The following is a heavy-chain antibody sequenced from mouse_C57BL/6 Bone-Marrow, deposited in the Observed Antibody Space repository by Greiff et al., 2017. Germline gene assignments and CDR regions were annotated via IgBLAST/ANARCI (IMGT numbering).Heavy chain of an antibody. D-gene: IGHD6-1*01. V-gene: IGHV1-69*01. CDR2: IDPSDSYP. CDR1: GYTFTSYW. Sequence: QVQLQQPGAELVMPGASVKLSCKASGYTFTSYWMHWVKQRPGQGLEWIGEIDPSDSYPNYNQKFKGKSTLTVDKSSSTAYMQLSSLPSEDSAVYYCAREKLGSLYAMDYWGQGTSVTVSS. CDR3: AREKLGSLYAMDY. J-gene: IGHJ4*01.